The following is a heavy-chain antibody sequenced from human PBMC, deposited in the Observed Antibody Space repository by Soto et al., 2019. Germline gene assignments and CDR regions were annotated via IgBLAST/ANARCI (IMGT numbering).Heavy chain of an antibody. Sequence: GGSLRLSCSASGVTFSSYWMHWVRQAPGKGLVWVSRINSDGSSTSYADSVKGRFTISRDNAKNTLYLQMNSLRAEDTAVYYCASSQPENNWFDPWGQGTLVTVSS. D-gene: IGHD2-2*01. CDR1: GVTFSSYW. CDR3: ASSQPENNWFDP. CDR2: INSDGSST. V-gene: IGHV3-74*01. J-gene: IGHJ5*02.